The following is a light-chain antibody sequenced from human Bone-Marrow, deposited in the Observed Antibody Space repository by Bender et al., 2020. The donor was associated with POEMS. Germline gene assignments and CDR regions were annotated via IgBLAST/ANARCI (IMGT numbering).Light chain of an antibody. CDR3: CSHTGTYTFV. V-gene: IGLV2-11*01. CDR2: DVS. CDR1: SSDVGGYNY. J-gene: IGLJ1*01. Sequence: QSALTQPRSVSGSPGQSVTISCTGTSSDVGGYNYVSWYQQYPGKAPKLMIYDVSKRPSGVPDRFSGSKSDNTASLTISGLQAEDEADYYCCSHTGTYTFVFGTGTKVTVL.